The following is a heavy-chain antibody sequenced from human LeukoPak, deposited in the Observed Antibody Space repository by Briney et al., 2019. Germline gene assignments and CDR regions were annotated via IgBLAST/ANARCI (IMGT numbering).Heavy chain of an antibody. D-gene: IGHD5-18*01. V-gene: IGHV4-59*01. Sequence: PSETLSLTCTVSGGSISSYYWSWIRQPPGKGLEWIGYIYYSGSTNYNPSLKSRVTISVDTSKNQFSLKLSSVTAADTAVYYCARDGGYSYGPTPFDYWGQGTPVTVSS. CDR3: ARDGGYSYGPTPFDY. CDR1: GGSISSYY. CDR2: IYYSGST. J-gene: IGHJ4*02.